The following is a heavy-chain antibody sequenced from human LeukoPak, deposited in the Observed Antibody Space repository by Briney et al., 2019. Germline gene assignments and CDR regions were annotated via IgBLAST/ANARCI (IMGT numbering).Heavy chain of an antibody. CDR3: ARHSTGTTADAFDI. D-gene: IGHD1-1*01. V-gene: IGHV3-21*01. CDR1: GFTFSAYS. CDR2: ISTSSSYI. Sequence: GGSPRLSCAASGFTFSAYSMNWVRQAPGKGLEWVSFISTSSSYINYADSVKGRFTISRDNAKNSLYLHMSSLRAEDTAVYYCARHSTGTTADAFDIWGQGTMVTVSS. J-gene: IGHJ3*02.